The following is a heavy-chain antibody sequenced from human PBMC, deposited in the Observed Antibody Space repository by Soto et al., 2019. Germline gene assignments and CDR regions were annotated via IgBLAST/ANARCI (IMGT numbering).Heavy chain of an antibody. CDR3: AKGWSSSAWDSHYFDS. CDR1: GFTFSNYA. D-gene: IGHD3-3*01. Sequence: EVQLLESGGGLVQPGGFLRLSCAASGFTFSNYAMRWVRQAPGKGLEWVAAVSGSGGAAYYADSVKGRFTISRDNAKNTMSLAMNSLRADDSAVYYCAKGWSSSAWDSHYFDSWGQGIRVTVSS. V-gene: IGHV3-23*01. J-gene: IGHJ4*02. CDR2: VSGSGGAA.